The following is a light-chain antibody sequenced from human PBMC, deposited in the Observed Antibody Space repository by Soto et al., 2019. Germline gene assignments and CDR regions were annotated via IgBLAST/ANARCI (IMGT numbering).Light chain of an antibody. CDR3: TSYTSASTYV. CDR2: NVS. V-gene: IGLV2-14*01. J-gene: IGLJ1*01. Sequence: QSVLTQPASVSGSPGQSIAISCTGTSSDVGGHDSVSWYQQHPGKAPKLMIYNVSNRPSGVSNRFSGSKSGNTASLTISGLLAEDEDDYFCTSYTSASTYVFGAGTKLTVL. CDR1: SSDVGGHDS.